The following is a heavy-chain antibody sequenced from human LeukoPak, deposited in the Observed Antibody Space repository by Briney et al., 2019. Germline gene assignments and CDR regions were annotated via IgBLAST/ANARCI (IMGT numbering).Heavy chain of an antibody. Sequence: SETLSLTCVVSGYSITNGDYWGWIRQSPGKGLEWIGSIYNSASTHYDPSLKSRVTILVDTSKNEFSLKMTSVTAADTAMYYCARNSTSGFFDYWGQGTLATVSS. D-gene: IGHD2/OR15-2a*01. CDR3: ARNSTSGFFDY. V-gene: IGHV4-38-2*01. CDR2: IYNSAST. CDR1: GYSITNGDY. J-gene: IGHJ4*02.